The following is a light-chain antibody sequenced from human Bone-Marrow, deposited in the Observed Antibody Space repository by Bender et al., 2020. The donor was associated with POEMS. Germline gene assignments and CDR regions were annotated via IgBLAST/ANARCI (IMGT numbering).Light chain of an antibody. Sequence: QSALTQPRSVSGSPGQSVTISCTGTSNDVGGFNYVSWYQHHPGKAPKLMIYDVNHRPSGVSSRFSGSKSGNTASLTISGLQAEDEADYYCSSYTSSSSVVFGGGTKLTVL. CDR2: DVN. V-gene: IGLV2-14*01. CDR1: SNDVGGFNY. J-gene: IGLJ2*01. CDR3: SSYTSSSSVV.